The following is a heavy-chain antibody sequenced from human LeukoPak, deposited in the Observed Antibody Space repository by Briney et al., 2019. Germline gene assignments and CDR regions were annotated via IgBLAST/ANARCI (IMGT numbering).Heavy chain of an antibody. Sequence: GGSLRLSCAASGFTFSSYAMSWVRQAPGKELEWVSAISGSGGSTYYADSVKGRFTISRDNSKNTLYLQMNSLRAEDTAVYYCAKKAGCSSTSCYHFDYWGQGTLVTVSS. V-gene: IGHV3-23*01. CDR1: GFTFSSYA. J-gene: IGHJ4*02. CDR2: ISGSGGST. D-gene: IGHD2-2*01. CDR3: AKKAGCSSTSCYHFDY.